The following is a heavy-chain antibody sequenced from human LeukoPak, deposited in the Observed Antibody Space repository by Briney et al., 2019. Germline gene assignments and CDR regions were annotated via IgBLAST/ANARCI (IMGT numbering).Heavy chain of an antibody. CDR3: ARDHEYGDYARFAP. J-gene: IGHJ5*02. CDR2: ISSSSSYI. V-gene: IGHV3-21*01. CDR1: GFTFSSYS. D-gene: IGHD4-17*01. Sequence: GGSLRLSCAASGFTFSSYSMNWVRQAPGKGLEWVSSISSSSSYIYYADSVKGRFTISRDNAKNSLYLQMNSLRAEDTGVYYCARDHEYGDYARFAPWGQGNLVTVSS.